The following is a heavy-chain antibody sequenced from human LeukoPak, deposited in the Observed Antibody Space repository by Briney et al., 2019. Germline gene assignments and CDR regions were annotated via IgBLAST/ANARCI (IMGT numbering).Heavy chain of an antibody. CDR1: GYSISSGYY. D-gene: IGHD5-24*01. V-gene: IGHV4-38-2*01. CDR3: AGTLRDGYNKGGFDY. Sequence: SETLSLTCAVSGYSISSGYYWGWIRQHPGEGLEWIGSIYHSGSTYYNPSLKSRVTISVDTSKNQFSLKLSSVTAADTAVYYCAGTLRDGYNKGGFDYWGQGTLVTVSS. J-gene: IGHJ4*02. CDR2: IYHSGST.